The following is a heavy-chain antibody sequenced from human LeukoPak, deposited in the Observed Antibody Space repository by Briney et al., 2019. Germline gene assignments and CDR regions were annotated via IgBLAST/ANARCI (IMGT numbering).Heavy chain of an antibody. V-gene: IGHV3-11*04. D-gene: IGHD5-12*01. CDR3: VTESAWLFDY. J-gene: IGHJ4*02. CDR1: GFTFSDRY. Sequence: GGSLRLSCVAGGFTFSDRYMSWIRQAPGKGMEWVAYISPNADIIHYADSVKGRFTISRDNAKNALFLQVNSLRDEDTALYHCVTESAWLFDYWGQGTLVTVSS. CDR2: ISPNADII.